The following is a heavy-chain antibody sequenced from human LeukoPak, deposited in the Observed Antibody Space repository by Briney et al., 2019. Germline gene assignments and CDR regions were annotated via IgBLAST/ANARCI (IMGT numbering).Heavy chain of an antibody. CDR3: ARRAMVREYYYYYYMDV. V-gene: IGHV4-34*01. Sequence: SETLSLTCAVYGGSFSGYYWSWIRQPPGKGLEWIGEINHSGSTNYNPSLKSRVTISVDTSKNQFSLKLSSVTAADTAVYYCARRAMVREYYYYYYMDVWGKGTTVTISS. D-gene: IGHD3-10*01. CDR2: INHSGST. CDR1: GGSFSGYY. J-gene: IGHJ6*03.